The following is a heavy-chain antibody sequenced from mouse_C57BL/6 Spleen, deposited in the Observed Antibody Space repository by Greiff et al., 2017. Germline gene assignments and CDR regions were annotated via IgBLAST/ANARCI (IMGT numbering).Heavy chain of an antibody. CDR1: GFSLTSYA. J-gene: IGHJ4*01. V-gene: IGHV2-9-1*01. CDR2: IWTGGGT. D-gene: IGHD2-1*01. CDR3: ARTDGNYGYYAMDY. Sequence: QVQLQQSGPGLVAPSQSLSITCTVSGFSLTSYAISWVRQPPGKGLEWLGVIWTGGGTNYNSALKSRLSISKDNSKSQVFLKMNSLQTDDTARYYCARTDGNYGYYAMDYWGQGTSVTVSS.